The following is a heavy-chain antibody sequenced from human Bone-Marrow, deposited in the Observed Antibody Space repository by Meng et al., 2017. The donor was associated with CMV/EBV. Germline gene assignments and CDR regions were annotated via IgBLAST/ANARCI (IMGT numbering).Heavy chain of an antibody. CDR2: FYRGGST. J-gene: IGHJ6*02. CDR3: AKVGGITGMSVLDV. D-gene: IGHD1-20*01. V-gene: IGHV3-53*01. CDR1: GFTFSSYE. Sequence: GESLKISCAASGFTFSSYEMNWVRQAPGKGLEWVSVFYRGGSTYYAESVKGRFTIPRVNSRNTLYLQMNSLRAEDTAVYYCAKVGGITGMSVLDVWGQGTTVTVSS.